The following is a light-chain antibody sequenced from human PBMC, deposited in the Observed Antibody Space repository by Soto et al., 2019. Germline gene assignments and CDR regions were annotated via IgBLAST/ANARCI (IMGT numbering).Light chain of an antibody. J-gene: IGKJ1*01. V-gene: IGKV3-20*01. CDR3: QQYTTSSWT. CDR2: GTS. Sequence: EVVLTRSPGTLSLSPGERATLSCRASQSVGSSYLAWYQQKPGQAPRVLIYGTSSRATGIPGRFSGSGSGTDFTLTISRLEPEDFAGYYCQQYTTSSWTFGQGTKVEIE. CDR1: QSVGSSY.